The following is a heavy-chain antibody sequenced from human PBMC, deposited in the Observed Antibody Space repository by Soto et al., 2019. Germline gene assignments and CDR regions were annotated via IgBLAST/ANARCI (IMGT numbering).Heavy chain of an antibody. V-gene: IGHV4-59*01. J-gene: IGHJ4*02. CDR3: ARVGYDGSGSPYPAY. CDR2: IYYLGST. D-gene: IGHD3-10*01. Sequence: QVQLQESGPGQVKPSETLSLTCTVSGGSMSEYFWCWIRQSPGKGLEWIGYIYYLGSTDYKPSLKSRVKISVDTSKRQFALRLTSVTAAVTVVYYCARVGYDGSGSPYPAYWGPGTQVTVSS. CDR1: GGSMSEYF.